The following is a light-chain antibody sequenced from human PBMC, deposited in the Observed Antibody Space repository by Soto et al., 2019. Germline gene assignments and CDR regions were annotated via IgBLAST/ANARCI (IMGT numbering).Light chain of an antibody. Sequence: DIQMTQSPTSLSASVGDRVTITCRASQGIRNFVAWYQQKPGKAPKLLIYAASTLQSGVPSRFSGSGSGTDFTLTINSLQPEDVATYSCQKYSSVPVFGPGTKVLIK. CDR2: AAS. CDR3: QKYSSVPV. J-gene: IGKJ3*01. CDR1: QGIRNF. V-gene: IGKV1-27*01.